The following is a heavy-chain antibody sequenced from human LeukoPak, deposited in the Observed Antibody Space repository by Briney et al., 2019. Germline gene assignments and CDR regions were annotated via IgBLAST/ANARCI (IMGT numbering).Heavy chain of an antibody. J-gene: IGHJ3*02. V-gene: IGHV3-9*01. D-gene: IGHD1-26*01. Sequence: GGSLRLSCAGSGFSFDDYAMHWVRQVPGKGLEWVSRINWNSAIINYAESVKGRFTISRDNARNSLFLQMNSLSGEDTAVYYCARVATKDPRDRARAFDIWGQGTMVTVSS. CDR2: INWNSAII. CDR3: ARVATKDPRDRARAFDI. CDR1: GFSFDDYA.